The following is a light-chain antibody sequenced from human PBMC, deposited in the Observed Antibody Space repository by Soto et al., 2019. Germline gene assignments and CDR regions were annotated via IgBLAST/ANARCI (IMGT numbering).Light chain of an antibody. CDR1: QSVSRY. CDR3: QQRSNWPPVT. V-gene: IGKV3-11*01. CDR2: DAS. J-gene: IGKJ4*01. Sequence: EIVLTQSPATLSLSPGERATLSCRASQSVSRYLAWYQQKPGQAPRLLIYDASNRATGIPARFSGSGSGTDFTLTISILEPEDFAIYYCQQRSNWPPVTFGGGTKVEIK.